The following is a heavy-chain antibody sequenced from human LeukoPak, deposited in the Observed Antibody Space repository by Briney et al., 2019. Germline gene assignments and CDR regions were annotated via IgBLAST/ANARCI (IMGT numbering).Heavy chain of an antibody. V-gene: IGHV3-48*03. CDR2: ISSSGSTI. Sequence: GGSLRLSCAASGFTFSSYEMNWVRQAPGKGLEWVSYISSSGSTIYYADSVKGRFTTSRDNAKNSLYLQMNSLRAEDTAVYYCARCLVGATIGFDYWGQGTLVTVSS. CDR3: ARCLVGATIGFDY. J-gene: IGHJ4*02. CDR1: GFTFSSYE. D-gene: IGHD1-26*01.